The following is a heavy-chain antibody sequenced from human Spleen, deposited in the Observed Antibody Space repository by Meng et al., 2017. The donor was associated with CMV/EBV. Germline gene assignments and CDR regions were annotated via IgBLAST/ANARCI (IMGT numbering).Heavy chain of an antibody. J-gene: IGHJ4*02. CDR1: GFLVGSSY. D-gene: IGHD5-12*01. V-gene: IGHV3-66*02. CDR3: ASDGAAYTAYRYYFDY. CDR2: IFTGGST. Sequence: GESLKISCTASGFLVGSSYMNWVRQAPGKGLEWVSVIFTGGSTYYADSVKGRFTISRDNSKNTVYLQMNSLRPDDTAVYYCASDGAAYTAYRYYFDYWGQGTLVTVSS.